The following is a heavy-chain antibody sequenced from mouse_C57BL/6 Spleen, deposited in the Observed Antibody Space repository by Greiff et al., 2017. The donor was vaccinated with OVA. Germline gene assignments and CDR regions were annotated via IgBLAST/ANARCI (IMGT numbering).Heavy chain of an antibody. D-gene: IGHD1-1*01. V-gene: IGHV1-80*01. J-gene: IGHJ1*03. Sequence: VQLQQSGAELVKPGASVKISCKASGYAFSSYWMNWVKQRPGKGLEWIGQIYPGDGDTNYNGKFKGKATLTADKSSSTAYMQLSSLTSEDSAVYFCANYGSSSYWYFDVWGTGTTVTVSS. CDR1: GYAFSSYW. CDR3: ANYGSSSYWYFDV. CDR2: IYPGDGDT.